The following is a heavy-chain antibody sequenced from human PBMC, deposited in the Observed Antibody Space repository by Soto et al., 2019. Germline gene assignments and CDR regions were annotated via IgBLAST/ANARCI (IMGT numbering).Heavy chain of an antibody. Sequence: QLQLQESGPGLVKPSETLSRTCTVSGGSISSSSYYWGWIRQPPGKGLEWIGSIYYSGSTYYNPSLKRRVTISVDTSKNQFSLKLSSVTAAVTAVYYGARPGYSYGPFDYWGQGTLVTVSS. J-gene: IGHJ4*02. CDR3: ARPGYSYGPFDY. V-gene: IGHV4-39*01. CDR1: GGSISSSSYY. D-gene: IGHD5-18*01. CDR2: IYYSGST.